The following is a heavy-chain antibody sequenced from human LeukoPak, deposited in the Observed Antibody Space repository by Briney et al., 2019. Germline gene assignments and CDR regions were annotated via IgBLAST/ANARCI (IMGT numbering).Heavy chain of an antibody. D-gene: IGHD3-10*01. V-gene: IGHV4-59*01. CDR3: ARADPNASGYFYRFNWFDP. CDR1: VGSIISYY. CDR2: IYSSGST. J-gene: IGHJ5*02. Sequence: SETLSLTCTVSVGSIISYYWNWVRQPPGKGLEWIGNIYSSGSTDYNPSLKSRVTISLDTSNFQFSLRLNSVTAADTAVYYCARADPNASGYFYRFNWFDPWGQGTLVTVSS.